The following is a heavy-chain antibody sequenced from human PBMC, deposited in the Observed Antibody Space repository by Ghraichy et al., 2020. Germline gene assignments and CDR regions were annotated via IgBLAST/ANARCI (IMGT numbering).Heavy chain of an antibody. Sequence: GESLNISCAASGFTFSSHYMNWVRQAPGKGLEWVSYISSSSSTIYYADSVKGRFTISRDNAKNSLYLQMNSLRDEDTAVYYCVSQRGYGSVDWGQGTLVTVSS. V-gene: IGHV3-48*02. CDR2: ISSSSSTI. CDR3: VSQRGYGSVD. D-gene: IGHD3-10*01. CDR1: GFTFSSHY. J-gene: IGHJ4*02.